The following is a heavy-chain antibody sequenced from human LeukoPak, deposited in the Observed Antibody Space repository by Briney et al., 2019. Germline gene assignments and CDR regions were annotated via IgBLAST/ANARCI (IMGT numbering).Heavy chain of an antibody. CDR3: ARARWARAFDI. V-gene: IGHV1-46*01. J-gene: IGHJ3*02. CDR1: GYTFTSYY. D-gene: IGHD4-23*01. Sequence: GASVKVSCKASGYTFTSYYMHWVRQAPGQGLEWMGTINPSGGSTSYAQKFQGRVTMTRDMSTSTVYMELSSLRSEDTAVYYCARARWARAFDIWGQGTMVTVSS. CDR2: INPSGGST.